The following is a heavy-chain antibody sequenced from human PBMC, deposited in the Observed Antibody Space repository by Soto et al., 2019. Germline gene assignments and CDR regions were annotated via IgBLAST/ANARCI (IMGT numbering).Heavy chain of an antibody. CDR1: GFTFDTYG. D-gene: IGHD2-2*01. Sequence: GGSLRLSCAASGFTFDTYGMHWVRQAPGKGLEWMALISYDGSRTYHADSVKGRFTISRDNSKNTLYLEMNSLRAEDTAVYYFAKDKGCSSTRCSLNWFDPWGQGTLVTVSS. J-gene: IGHJ5*02. V-gene: IGHV3-30*18. CDR2: ISYDGSRT. CDR3: AKDKGCSSTRCSLNWFDP.